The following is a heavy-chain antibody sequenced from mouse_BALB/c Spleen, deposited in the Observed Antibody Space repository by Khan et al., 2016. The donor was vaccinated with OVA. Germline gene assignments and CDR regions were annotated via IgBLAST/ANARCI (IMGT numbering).Heavy chain of an antibody. V-gene: IGHV2-9*02. Sequence: VQLQESGPGLVAPSQSLSITCTVSGFSLTSYGVHWVRQPPGKGLEWLGVIWAGGSTNYNSALMSRLSISKDNSKSQVFLKMNGLQADDRAMYYCARLEDKWGQGTTLTVSS. CDR3: ARLEDK. CDR2: IWAGGST. J-gene: IGHJ2*01. CDR1: GFSLTSYG.